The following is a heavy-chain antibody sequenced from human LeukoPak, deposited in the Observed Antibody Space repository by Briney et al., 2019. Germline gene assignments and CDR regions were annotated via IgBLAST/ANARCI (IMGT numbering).Heavy chain of an antibody. J-gene: IGHJ3*02. V-gene: IGHV1-46*01. CDR1: GYTFTSYY. Sequence: ASVKVSCKASGYTFTSYYMHWVRQAPGQGLEWMGIINPSGGNTNYAQKFQGRVTMTRDMSTSTVYMELSSLRSEDTAVYYCARLRGGSYGWAFHDAFDIWGQGTMVTVSS. CDR3: ARLRGGSYGWAFHDAFDI. CDR2: INPSGGNT. D-gene: IGHD1-26*01.